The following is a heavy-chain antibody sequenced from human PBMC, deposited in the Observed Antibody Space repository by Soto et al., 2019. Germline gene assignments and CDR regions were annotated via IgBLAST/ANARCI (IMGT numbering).Heavy chain of an antibody. J-gene: IGHJ6*02. Sequence: SETLSLTCTVSGGSISSGGYYWSWIRQHPGKGLEWIGYIYYSGSTYYNPSLKSRVTISVDTSKNQFSLKLSSVTAADTAVYYCARDRGDYYDRRGVMDVWGQGTTVTVSS. CDR1: GGSISSGGYY. CDR2: IYYSGST. D-gene: IGHD3-22*01. CDR3: ARDRGDYYDRRGVMDV. V-gene: IGHV4-31*03.